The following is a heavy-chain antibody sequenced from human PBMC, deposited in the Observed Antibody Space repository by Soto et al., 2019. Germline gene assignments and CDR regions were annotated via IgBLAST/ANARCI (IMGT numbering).Heavy chain of an antibody. Sequence: QLQLKESGSGLVKPSQTLSLTCAVSGGSISSGGYSWSWIRQPPGQGLEWIGYIYHSGSTYYNPSLKSRVTISVDRSKNQFSLKLSSVTAADTAVYYCARASAAGTLGDWFDPWGQGTLVTVSS. D-gene: IGHD6-13*01. CDR1: GGSISSGGYS. V-gene: IGHV4-30-2*01. CDR2: IYHSGST. J-gene: IGHJ5*02. CDR3: ARASAAGTLGDWFDP.